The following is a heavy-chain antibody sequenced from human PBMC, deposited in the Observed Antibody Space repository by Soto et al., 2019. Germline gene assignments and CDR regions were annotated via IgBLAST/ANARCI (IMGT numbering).Heavy chain of an antibody. CDR3: AREDSSGSGYFDY. J-gene: IGHJ4*02. D-gene: IGHD6-19*01. V-gene: IGHV3-30-3*01. CDR2: ISYDGSNK. CDR1: GFPFSSYA. Sequence: PGGSLRLSCAASGFPFSSYAMHLVSQAPGKGLEWVAVISYDGSNKYYADSVKGRFTISRDNSKNTLYLQMNSLRAEDTAVYYCAREDSSGSGYFDYWGQGTLVTVSS.